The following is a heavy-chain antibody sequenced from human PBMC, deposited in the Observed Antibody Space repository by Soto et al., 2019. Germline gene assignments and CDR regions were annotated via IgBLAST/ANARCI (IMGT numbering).Heavy chain of an antibody. CDR2: INPSGSST. D-gene: IGHD1-26*01. V-gene: IGHV1-46*01. J-gene: IGHJ5*02. Sequence: ASVKVSCKASGYIFSNYYIHWVRQAPGQGLEWMGIINPSGSSTRYAQKFQGRVTMTRDTSSSTVYMELSSLRFEDTAVYYCARDVGDSGSHWFDPWAREVWSPSP. CDR3: ARDVGDSGSHWFDP. CDR1: GYIFSNYY.